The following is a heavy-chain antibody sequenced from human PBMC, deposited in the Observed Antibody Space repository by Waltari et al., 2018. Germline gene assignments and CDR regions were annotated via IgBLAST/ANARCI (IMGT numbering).Heavy chain of an antibody. V-gene: IGHV3-74*01. Sequence: EVQLVESGGGLVQPGGSLRLSCAASGFTFSSYWMHWVRKAPGKGLVWVSRISSDGSGTSYADSVKGRFTISRDNAKNTLYLQMNSLRAEDTAVYYCASYMTTVPRRAFDIWGQGTMVTVSS. CDR1: GFTFSSYW. CDR3: ASYMTTVPRRAFDI. J-gene: IGHJ3*02. CDR2: ISSDGSGT. D-gene: IGHD4-17*01.